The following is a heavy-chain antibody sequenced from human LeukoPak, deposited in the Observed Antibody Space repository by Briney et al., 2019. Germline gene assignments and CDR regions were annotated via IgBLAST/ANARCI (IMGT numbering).Heavy chain of an antibody. CDR1: GFIFSSYS. J-gene: IGHJ4*02. Sequence: PGGSLRLSCAASGFIFSSYSMNWVRQAPGKGLEWVSVISGSGGSTYYADSVKGRFTITRDNSKNTLYLQMNSLRAEDTAVYYCAKDRGSTTTYYFDYWGQGTLVTVSS. D-gene: IGHD2-2*01. V-gene: IGHV3-23*01. CDR3: AKDRGSTTTYYFDY. CDR2: ISGSGGST.